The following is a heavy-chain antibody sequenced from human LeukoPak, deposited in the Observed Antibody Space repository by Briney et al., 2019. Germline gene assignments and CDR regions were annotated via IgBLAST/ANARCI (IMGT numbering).Heavy chain of an antibody. CDR2: ISSSSTTI. D-gene: IGHD2-21*01. V-gene: IGHV3-48*02. Sequence: SGGSLRLSCAASGFTFSSYALSWVRQAPGKGLEWVSYISSSSTTIFYADSVKGRFTISRDNAKNSLFLQMNGLRDEDTALYYCARERVIAAAGDGFDSWGQGTLVTVSS. CDR1: GFTFSSYA. CDR3: ARERVIAAAGDGFDS. J-gene: IGHJ4*02.